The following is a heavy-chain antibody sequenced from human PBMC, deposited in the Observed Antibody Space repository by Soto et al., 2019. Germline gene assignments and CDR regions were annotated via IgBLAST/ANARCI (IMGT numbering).Heavy chain of an antibody. CDR2: SRNQSYQETT. V-gene: IGHV3-49*04. CDR1: ECQIDDLA. D-gene: IGHD3-10*01. CDR3: GGAGRRDRRSFSLY. Sequence: SMRLRCPGAECQIDDLAGHWVRQEQGKGLEWVGLSRNQSYQETTEYAAAGKGRFTISRDTSNGIAYLQMNSLNIEDSAVYYCGGAGRRDRRSFSLYWRQGTPVTVSS. J-gene: IGHJ4*02.